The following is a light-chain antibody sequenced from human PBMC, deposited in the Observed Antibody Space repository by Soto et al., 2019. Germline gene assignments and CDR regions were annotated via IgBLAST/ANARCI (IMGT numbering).Light chain of an antibody. CDR3: SSYTSSTTLKV. Sequence: QYVLTQPASVSGSPGQSITISCTGTSSDVGGYNYVSWYQQHPGKAPKLMIYDVSNRPSGVSNRFSGSKSGNTASLTISGLQAEDDADYYCSSYTSSTTLKVFGGGTKLTVL. V-gene: IGLV2-14*03. CDR1: SSDVGGYNY. J-gene: IGLJ2*01. CDR2: DVS.